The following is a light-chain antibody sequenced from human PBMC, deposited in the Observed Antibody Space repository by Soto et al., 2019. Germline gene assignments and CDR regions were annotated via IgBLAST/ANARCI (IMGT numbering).Light chain of an antibody. Sequence: QSVLTQPPSVSGAPGQRVTISCTGSSSNIGAGYDVHWYQQRPGTAPKLLIFGNSNRPSGVPDRFSGSKSGTSASLAITGLQPEDEADYYCQSYDSSLTTFVFGTGTKVTVL. CDR3: QSYDSSLTTFV. V-gene: IGLV1-40*01. CDR2: GNS. J-gene: IGLJ1*01. CDR1: SSNIGAGYD.